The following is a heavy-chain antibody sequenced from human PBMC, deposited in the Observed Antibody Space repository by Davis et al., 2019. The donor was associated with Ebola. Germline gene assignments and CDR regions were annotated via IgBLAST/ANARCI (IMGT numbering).Heavy chain of an antibody. CDR2: INAGNGNT. CDR3: ARDGGVGYYYYYYMDV. CDR1: GYTFTSYA. J-gene: IGHJ6*03. Sequence: ASVKVSCKASGYTFTSYAMHWVRQAPGQRLEWMGWINAGNGNTKYSQKFQGRVTITRDTSASTAYMELSSLRSEDTAVYYCARDGGVGYYYYYYMDVWGKGTTVTVSS. D-gene: IGHD3-16*01. V-gene: IGHV1-3*01.